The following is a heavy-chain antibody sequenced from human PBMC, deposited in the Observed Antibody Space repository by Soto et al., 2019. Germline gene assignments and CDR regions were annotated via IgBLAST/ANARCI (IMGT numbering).Heavy chain of an antibody. CDR3: ARGVPRGYSYGLFDY. J-gene: IGHJ4*02. Sequence: QLQLQESGSGLVKPSQTLSLTCAVSGGSISSGGYSWSWIRQPPGKGLEWIGYIYHSGSTYYNPSHKSRVTISVDRSKNQFSLKLSSVTAADTAVYYCARGVPRGYSYGLFDYWGQGTLVTVSS. CDR1: GGSISSGGYS. V-gene: IGHV4-30-2*01. CDR2: IYHSGST. D-gene: IGHD5-18*01.